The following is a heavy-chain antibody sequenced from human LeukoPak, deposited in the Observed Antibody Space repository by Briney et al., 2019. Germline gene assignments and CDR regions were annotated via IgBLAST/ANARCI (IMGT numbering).Heavy chain of an antibody. J-gene: IGHJ4*02. CDR3: ARQIASAGTAGFDF. CDR1: GDSISSYY. Sequence: SETLSLTCTVSGDSISSYYWSWIRQPAGKGLEWIGRIYSTGSTNYNPSLKSRVAMPVDTSKNQFSLRLRSVTAADTAVYYCARQIASAGTAGFDFWGQGARVTVSS. CDR2: IYSTGST. V-gene: IGHV4-4*07. D-gene: IGHD6-13*01.